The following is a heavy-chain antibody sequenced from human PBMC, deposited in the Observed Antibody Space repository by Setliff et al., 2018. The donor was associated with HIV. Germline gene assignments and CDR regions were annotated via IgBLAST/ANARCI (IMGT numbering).Heavy chain of an antibody. Sequence: PGGSLRLSCAASGFTFGDYALTWVRQAPGKGLEWVGFVRSKPNGGTTDYAASVKGRFTISRDDAKTIAYLHMNSLTTDDTAVYFCTRDRRGSSSWSGYNGGFDYWGQGTLVTGSS. V-gene: IGHV3-49*04. D-gene: IGHD3-3*01. CDR2: VRSKPNGGTT. CDR3: TRDRRGSSSWSGYNGGFDY. CDR1: GFTFGDYA. J-gene: IGHJ4*02.